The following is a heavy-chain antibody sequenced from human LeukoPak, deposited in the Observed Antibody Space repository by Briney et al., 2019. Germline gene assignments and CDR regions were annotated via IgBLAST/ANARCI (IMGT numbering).Heavy chain of an antibody. CDR2: IYYSGST. Sequence: SQTLSLTCTVSGGSISSGYYYWSWIRQHPGKGLEWIGYIYYSGSTYYNPSLKSRVTISVDTSKNQFSLKLSSVTAADAAVYYCARDHAGIQPLLNWFDPWGQGTLVTVSS. CDR1: GGSISSGYYY. D-gene: IGHD1-14*01. CDR3: ARDHAGIQPLLNWFDP. J-gene: IGHJ5*02. V-gene: IGHV4-31*03.